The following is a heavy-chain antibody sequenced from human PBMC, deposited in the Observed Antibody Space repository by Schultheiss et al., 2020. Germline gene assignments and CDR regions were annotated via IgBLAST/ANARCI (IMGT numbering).Heavy chain of an antibody. D-gene: IGHD3-16*02. CDR1: GGSFSDYY. V-gene: IGHV4-59*12. CDR2: IYYSGST. J-gene: IGHJ6*02. CDR3: ARVPVNDFVWASYRRMDV. Sequence: SETLSLTCAVYGGSFSDYYWSWIRQPPGKGLEWIGYIYYSGSTNYNPSLKSRVTISVDTSKSQFSLKLASVTAAGTATYYCARVPVNDFVWASYRRMDVWGQGTTVTFSS.